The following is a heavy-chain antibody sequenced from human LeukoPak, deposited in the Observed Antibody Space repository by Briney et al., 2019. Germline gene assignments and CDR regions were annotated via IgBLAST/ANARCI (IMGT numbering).Heavy chain of an antibody. J-gene: IGHJ4*02. CDR3: ARGSGRRRGQWLYY. Sequence: SETLSLTCTVSGGSISGHYWSWIRQSPGKGLEWIGEINHSGSTNYNPSLKSRVTISVDTSKNQFSLKLSSVTAADTAVYYCARGSGRRRGQWLYYWGQGTLVTVSS. V-gene: IGHV4-34*01. CDR1: GGSISGHY. CDR2: INHSGST. D-gene: IGHD6-19*01.